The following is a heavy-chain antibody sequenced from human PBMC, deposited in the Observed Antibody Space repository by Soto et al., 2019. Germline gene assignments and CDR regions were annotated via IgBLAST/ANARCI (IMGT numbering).Heavy chain of an antibody. D-gene: IGHD1-1*01. V-gene: IGHV4-31*03. Sequence: SETLSLTCTVSGGSISSGGYYWSWIRQHPGKGLEWIGYIYYSGSTYYNPSLKSRVTISVDTSKDQFSLKLSSVTAADTAVYYCARGGGGYDWYFDYWGQGTLVTVSS. CDR2: IYYSGST. CDR3: ARGGGGYDWYFDY. J-gene: IGHJ4*02. CDR1: GGSISSGGYY.